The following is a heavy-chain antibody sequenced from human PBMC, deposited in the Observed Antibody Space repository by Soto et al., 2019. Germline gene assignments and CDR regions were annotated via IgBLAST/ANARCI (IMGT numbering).Heavy chain of an antibody. CDR2: INHSGST. J-gene: IGHJ4*02. D-gene: IGHD6-19*01. V-gene: IGHV4-34*01. CDR1: GGSFSGYY. Sequence: PSETLSLTCAVYGGSFSGYYWSWIRQPPGKGLEWIGEINHSGSTNYNPSLKSRVTISVDTSKNQFSLKLSSVTAADTAVYYCARASIAVAGIYYDYWGQGTLVTVSS. CDR3: ARASIAVAGIYYDY.